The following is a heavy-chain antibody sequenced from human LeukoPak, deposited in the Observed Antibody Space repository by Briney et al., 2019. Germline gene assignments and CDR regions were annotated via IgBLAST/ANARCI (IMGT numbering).Heavy chain of an antibody. Sequence: PSETLSLTCAVYGGSFSGYYWSWIRQPPGKGLEWIGEINHSGSTNYNPSLKSRVTISVDTSKNQFSLKLSSVTAADTAVYYCATYYYDSSGPRDYWGQGTLVTVSS. V-gene: IGHV4-34*01. CDR2: INHSGST. J-gene: IGHJ4*02. CDR1: GGSFSGYY. CDR3: ATYYYDSSGPRDY. D-gene: IGHD3-22*01.